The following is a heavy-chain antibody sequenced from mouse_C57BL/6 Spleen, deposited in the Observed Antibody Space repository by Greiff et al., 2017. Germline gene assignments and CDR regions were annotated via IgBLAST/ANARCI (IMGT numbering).Heavy chain of an antibody. CDR2: INYDGSST. J-gene: IGHJ4*01. CDR1: GFTFSDYY. V-gene: IGHV5-16*01. D-gene: IGHD1-1*01. CDR3: ARDQDYYGSSFYAMDY. Sequence: EVMLVESEGGLVQPGSSMKLSCTASGFTFSDYYMAWVRQVPEKGLEWVANINYDGSSTYYLDSLKSRFIISRDNAKNILYLQMSSLKSEDTATYYCARDQDYYGSSFYAMDYWGQGTSVTVSS.